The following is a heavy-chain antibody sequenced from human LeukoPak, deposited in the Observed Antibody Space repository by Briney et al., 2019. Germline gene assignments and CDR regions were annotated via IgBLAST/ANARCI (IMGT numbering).Heavy chain of an antibody. Sequence: EPSETLSLTCTVSGGSISSYYWSWIRQPPGKGLEWIGYIYYSGSTNYNPSLKSRVTISVDTSKNQFSLKLNSVTAADTAVYYCAGGGDSGGYYYPMFDYWGQGTLVTVSS. J-gene: IGHJ4*02. CDR3: AGGGDSGGYYYPMFDY. CDR2: IYYSGST. D-gene: IGHD3-22*01. CDR1: GGSISSYY. V-gene: IGHV4-59*01.